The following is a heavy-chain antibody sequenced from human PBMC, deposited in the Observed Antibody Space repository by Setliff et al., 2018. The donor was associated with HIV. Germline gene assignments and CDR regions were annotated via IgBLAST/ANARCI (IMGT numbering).Heavy chain of an antibody. CDR3: VSPMRVSQAFDI. J-gene: IGHJ3*02. CDR1: GDSLSSQY. V-gene: IGHV1-46*01. Sequence: ASVKVSCKASGDSLSSQYFHWVRQAPGQGPEWMGIIDPSGGSINYTQRFQGRVTMTRDTSTNTVYMELSSLTSGDTAMYYCVSPMRVSQAFDIWGQGTMVTVS. CDR2: IDPSGGSI.